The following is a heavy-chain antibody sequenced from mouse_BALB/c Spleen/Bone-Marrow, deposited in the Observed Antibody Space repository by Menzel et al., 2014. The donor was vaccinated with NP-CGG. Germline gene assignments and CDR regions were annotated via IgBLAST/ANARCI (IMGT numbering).Heavy chain of an antibody. CDR3: ARKGAMITNYYAMDY. J-gene: IGHJ4*01. V-gene: IGHV5-17*02. Sequence: EVNLVESGGGLVQPGGSRKLSCAASGFTFSSFGMHWVRQAPEKGLEWVAYISNGSSPIYYADTVKGRFTISRDNPKNTLFLQMTSLRSEDTAMYYCARKGAMITNYYAMDYWGQGTSVTVSS. CDR2: ISNGSSPI. D-gene: IGHD2-4*01. CDR1: GFTFSSFG.